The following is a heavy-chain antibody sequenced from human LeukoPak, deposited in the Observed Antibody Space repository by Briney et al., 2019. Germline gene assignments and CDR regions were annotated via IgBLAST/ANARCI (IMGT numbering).Heavy chain of an antibody. CDR3: TRAAGVAVAAVDY. CDR1: GFTFSSYI. J-gene: IGHJ4*02. CDR2: ITSSSSYI. D-gene: IGHD6-19*01. Sequence: GGSLRLSCAASGFTFSSYIMTWVRQAPGRGLEWVSFITSSSSYIYYADSVKGRFTISRDNAKNSLYLQMNSLRAEDTALYYCTRAAGVAVAAVDYWGQGTLVTVSS. V-gene: IGHV3-21*01.